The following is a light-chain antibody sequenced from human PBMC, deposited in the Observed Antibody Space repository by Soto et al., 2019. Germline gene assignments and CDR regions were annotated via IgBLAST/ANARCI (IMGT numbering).Light chain of an antibody. Sequence: SYELTQPPSVSVAPGQTATINCGGNNIGTKSVHWYQQKPGQAPVLVVFHDRDRPSGIPDRFSGSHSGNTATLNISRVEAGDEADYYCQVWDDNSDHTGVFGVGTKLTVL. CDR2: HDR. J-gene: IGLJ3*02. V-gene: IGLV3-21*02. CDR3: QVWDDNSDHTGV. CDR1: NIGTKS.